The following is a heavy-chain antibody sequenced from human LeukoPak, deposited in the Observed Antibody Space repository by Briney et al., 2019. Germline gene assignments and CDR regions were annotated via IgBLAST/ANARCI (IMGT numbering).Heavy chain of an antibody. CDR3: ARDGDILTGYYFDY. V-gene: IGHV3-33*01. CDR2: IWYDGSNK. J-gene: IGHJ4*02. Sequence: GGSLRLSCAASGFTFSSYDMHWVRQAPGKGLEWVAVIWYDGSNKYYADSVKGRFTISRDNSKNTLYLQMNSLRAEDTAVYYCARDGDILTGYYFDYWGQGTLVTVSS. CDR1: GFTFSSYD. D-gene: IGHD3-9*01.